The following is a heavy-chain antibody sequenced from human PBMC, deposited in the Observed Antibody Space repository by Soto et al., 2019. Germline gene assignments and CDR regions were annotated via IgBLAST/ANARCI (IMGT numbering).Heavy chain of an antibody. CDR1: GFTFSSYG. Sequence: QVQLVESGGGVVQPGRSLRLSCAASGFTFSSYGMHWVRQAPGKGLEWVAVISYDGSNKYYADSVKGRFTISRDNSKNTLYLQMNSQRAEDTAVYYCAKDLAVAGTLYAFDIWGQGTMVTVSS. J-gene: IGHJ3*02. CDR3: AKDLAVAGTLYAFDI. D-gene: IGHD6-19*01. CDR2: ISYDGSNK. V-gene: IGHV3-30*18.